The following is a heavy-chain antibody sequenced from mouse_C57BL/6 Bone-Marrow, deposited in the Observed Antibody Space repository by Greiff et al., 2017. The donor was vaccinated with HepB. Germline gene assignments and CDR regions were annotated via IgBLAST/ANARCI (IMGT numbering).Heavy chain of an antibody. V-gene: IGHV1-87*01. J-gene: IGHJ1*03. D-gene: IGHD2-3*01. CDR1: YTFSRRVH. Sequence: QVQLQQSGPELARPWASVKISCQAFYTFSRRVHFAIRDTNYWMQWVKQRPGQGLEWIGAIYPGNGDTSYNQKFKGKATLTADKSSTTAYMQLSSVTSEDSAVYYCAQIYVGYPYWYFDVWGTGTTVTASS. CDR2: GQGLEWIG. CDR3: SEDSAVYYCAQIYVGYPYWYFDV.